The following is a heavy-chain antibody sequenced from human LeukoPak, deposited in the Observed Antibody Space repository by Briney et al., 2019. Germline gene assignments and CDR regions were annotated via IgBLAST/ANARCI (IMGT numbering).Heavy chain of an antibody. J-gene: IGHJ4*02. CDR3: AKGGDGYNYYFDY. V-gene: IGHV3-23*01. CDR1: GFTFSDYA. D-gene: IGHD5-24*01. Sequence: AGGSLRLSCTASGFTFSDYAMSWVRQAPGKGLEWVSGISGSGGSIRYADSVKGRFIISRDNSKNTLYLQMNSLRAEDTAVYYCAKGGDGYNYYFDYWGQETLSPSPQ. CDR2: ISGSGGSI.